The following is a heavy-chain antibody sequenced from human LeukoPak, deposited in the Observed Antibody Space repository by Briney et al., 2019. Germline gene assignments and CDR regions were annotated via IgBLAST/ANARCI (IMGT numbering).Heavy chain of an antibody. CDR2: ISSSGST. V-gene: IGHV4-59*10. CDR1: GGSFSGYY. J-gene: IGHJ4*02. CDR3: ARYGVGIAPD. Sequence: SETLSLTCAVYGGSFSGYYWSWIRQPAGKGLEWIGRISSSGSTNYNPSLKSRVTISVDTSKNQFSLKLSSVTAADTAVYYCARYGVGIAPDWGQGTLVTVSS. D-gene: IGHD6-25*01.